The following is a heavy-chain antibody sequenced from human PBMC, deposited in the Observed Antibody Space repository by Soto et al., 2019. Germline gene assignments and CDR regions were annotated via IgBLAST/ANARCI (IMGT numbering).Heavy chain of an antibody. D-gene: IGHD6-6*01. V-gene: IGHV1-2*04. CDR1: GYTFTGYY. CDR2: INPNSDGT. Sequence: GASVKVSCKASGYTFTGYYMHWVRQAPGQGLEWMGWINPNSDGTNYAQKFQGWVTMTRDTSISTAYMELSRLRSDDTAVYYCARGAPYSSSLTFDYWGQGTLVTVSS. J-gene: IGHJ4*02. CDR3: ARGAPYSSSLTFDY.